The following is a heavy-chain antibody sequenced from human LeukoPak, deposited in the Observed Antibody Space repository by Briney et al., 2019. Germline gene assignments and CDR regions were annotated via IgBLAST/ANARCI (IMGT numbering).Heavy chain of an antibody. J-gene: IGHJ5*02. CDR2: ISSSGSTI. CDR1: GFTFSSYE. Sequence: GGSLRLSCAASGFTFSSYEMNWVRQAPGKGLEWVSYISSSGSTIYYADSVKGRFTISRDNAKNSLYLQMNSLRAEDTAVYYCARDYSSYYYDSSWFDPWGQGTLVTVSS. V-gene: IGHV3-48*03. CDR3: ARDYSSYYYDSSWFDP. D-gene: IGHD3-22*01.